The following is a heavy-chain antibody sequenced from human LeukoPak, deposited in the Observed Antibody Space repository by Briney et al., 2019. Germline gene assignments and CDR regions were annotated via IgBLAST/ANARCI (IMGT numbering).Heavy chain of an antibody. CDR1: GFTFSTYG. CDR3: ARDRDILTGYYHLDS. V-gene: IGHV3-21*01. Sequence: GGSLRLSCAVSGFTFSTYGMNWVRQAPGEGLEWVSSISSGSSYIYYADSMKGRFTISRDNAQNSMYLQMNSLRAEDTAVYYCARDRDILTGYYHLDSWGQGTLVTVSS. CDR2: ISSGSSYI. D-gene: IGHD3-9*01. J-gene: IGHJ4*02.